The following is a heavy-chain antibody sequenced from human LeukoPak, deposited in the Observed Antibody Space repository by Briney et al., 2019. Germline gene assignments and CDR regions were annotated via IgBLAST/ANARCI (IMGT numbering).Heavy chain of an antibody. D-gene: IGHD3-10*01. CDR1: GFTFSSYR. CDR2: IDSSGTYT. J-gene: IGHJ4*02. V-gene: IGHV3-21*06. CDR3: ARAGILWFGDYTSDQ. Sequence: PGGSLRLSCAASGFTFSSYRMNWVRQVPGKGPEWVASIDSSGTYTYYADSLKGLFTISRDNAKNSLYLQMNNLRAEDTAVYFCARAGILWFGDYTSDQWGQGTLVTVSS.